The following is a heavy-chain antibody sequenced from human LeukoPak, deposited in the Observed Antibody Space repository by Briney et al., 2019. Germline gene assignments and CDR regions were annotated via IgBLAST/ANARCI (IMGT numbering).Heavy chain of an antibody. CDR2: FDHEDGET. J-gene: IGHJ4*02. D-gene: IGHD3-22*01. CDR1: GYTLTELS. V-gene: IGHV1-24*01. Sequence: RASVKVSCKVSGYTLTELSMHWVRQAPGKGLEWMGGFDHEDGETIYAQKFQGRVTMTEDTSTDTAYMELSSLRSEDTAVYYCATVIPIVVAPNRPLDYWGQGTLVTVSS. CDR3: ATVIPIVVAPNRPLDY.